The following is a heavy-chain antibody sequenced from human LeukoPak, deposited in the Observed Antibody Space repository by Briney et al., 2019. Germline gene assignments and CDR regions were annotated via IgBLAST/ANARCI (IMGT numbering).Heavy chain of an antibody. CDR3: ARDLGSGSSFFFDF. Sequence: PGGCLRLSCAASGFIFSNFGVHCARQTPGKGLEGVAVIYNDGNKKYYVDSLKDRFTVSRDNSKNTVYLQMSSLRVEDTAVYFCARDLGSGSSFFFDFWGRGTLVTVSS. J-gene: IGHJ4*02. D-gene: IGHD3-10*01. CDR2: IYNDGNKK. V-gene: IGHV3-33*01. CDR1: GFIFSNFG.